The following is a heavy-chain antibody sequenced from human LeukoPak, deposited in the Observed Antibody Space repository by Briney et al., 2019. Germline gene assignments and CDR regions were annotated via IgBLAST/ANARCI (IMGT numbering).Heavy chain of an antibody. J-gene: IGHJ4*02. V-gene: IGHV4-34*01. CDR3: ARGPRRQRRPFDY. D-gene: IGHD6-25*01. CDR2: INHSGST. CDR1: GGSFSGYY. Sequence: SETLSLTCAVYGGSFSGYYWSWIRQPPGKGLEWIGEINHSGSTNYNPSLESRVTISVDTSKNQFSLKLSSVTAADTAVYYCARGPRRQRRPFDYWGQGTLVTVPS.